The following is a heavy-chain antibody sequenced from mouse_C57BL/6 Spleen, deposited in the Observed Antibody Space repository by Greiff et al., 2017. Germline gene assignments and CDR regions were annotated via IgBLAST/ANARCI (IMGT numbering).Heavy chain of an antibody. J-gene: IGHJ4*01. V-gene: IGHV2-2*01. CDR2: LWSGGST. D-gene: IGHD2-12*01. CDR1: GFSLTSYG. CDR3: ARKGDYMDAMDY. Sequence: QVQLQQSGPGLVQPSQSLSITCTVSGFSLTSYGVHWVRQSPGKGLEWLGVLWSGGSTDYNAAFISRLSISKDNSKSQVFFKMNSLQADDTAIYYCARKGDYMDAMDYWGQGTSVTVSS.